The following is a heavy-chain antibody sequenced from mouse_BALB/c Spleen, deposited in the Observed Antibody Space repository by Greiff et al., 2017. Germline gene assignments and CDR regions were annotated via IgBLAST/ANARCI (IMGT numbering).Heavy chain of an antibody. CDR3: ARDYGSSYDY. D-gene: IGHD1-1*01. CDR2: IRNKANGYTT. Sequence: DVQLVESGGGLVQPGGSLRLSCATSGFTFTDYYMSWVRQPPGKALEWLGFIRNKANGYTTEYSASVKGRFTISRDNSQSILYLQMNTLRAEDSATYYCARDYGSSYDYWGQGTTLTVSS. CDR1: GFTFTDYY. J-gene: IGHJ2*01. V-gene: IGHV7-3*02.